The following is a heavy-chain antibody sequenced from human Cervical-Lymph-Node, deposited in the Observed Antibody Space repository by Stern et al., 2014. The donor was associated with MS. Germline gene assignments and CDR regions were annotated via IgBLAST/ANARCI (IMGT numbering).Heavy chain of an antibody. CDR2: INSDESFI. V-gene: IGHV3-74*01. CDR1: GFTLSSYW. J-gene: IGHJ5*02. Sequence: EVQLVESGGGLVQPGGSLRLSCAVSGFTLSSYWMHWVRHAPGQGLAWVSRINSDESFINYADSVKGRFTISRDNAKNTLYLQMNSLRVEDSAVYYCARSPGHNWFDTRGQGTLVTVSS. CDR3: ARSPGHNWFDT.